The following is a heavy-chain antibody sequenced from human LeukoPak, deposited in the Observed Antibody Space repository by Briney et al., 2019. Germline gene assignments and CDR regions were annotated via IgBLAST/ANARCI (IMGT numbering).Heavy chain of an antibody. J-gene: IGHJ4*02. V-gene: IGHV3-43*02. Sequence: GGSLRLSCAASGFTFDDYAMHWVRQAPGKGLEWVSLISGDGGSTYYADSVKGRFTISRDNSKDSLYLQMNSLRIEDTALYYCASLAAAATFDYWGQGTLVTVSS. CDR3: ASLAAAATFDY. CDR2: ISGDGGST. D-gene: IGHD6-13*01. CDR1: GFTFDDYA.